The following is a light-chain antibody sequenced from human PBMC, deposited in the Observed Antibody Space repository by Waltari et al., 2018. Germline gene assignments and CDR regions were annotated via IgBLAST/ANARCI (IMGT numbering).Light chain of an antibody. CDR1: SSTIGAGYD. Sequence: QSVLTQPPSVSGAPGQRGTISSTGSSSTIGAGYDVHWYQHRPGTAPQLLIYVNSNRPSGVPDRFSGSKSGTSASLAITGLQAEDEADYYCQSYDSSLSAVVFGGGTKLTVL. CDR2: VNS. J-gene: IGLJ2*01. V-gene: IGLV1-40*01. CDR3: QSYDSSLSAVV.